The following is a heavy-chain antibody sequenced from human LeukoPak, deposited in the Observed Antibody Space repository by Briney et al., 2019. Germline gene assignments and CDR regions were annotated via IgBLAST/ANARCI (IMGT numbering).Heavy chain of an antibody. CDR2: INPDSGFT. CDR3: APTPEAYTSNWNV. D-gene: IGHD1-1*01. Sequence: ASAKVSCKTSGYTFTDDYMHWVRQAPGQGLEFMGWINPDSGFTNYAQKFQGRVTMTRDTSISTAYLEVRRLRSDDTAVYYCAPTPEAYTSNWNVWGQGTLVTVSS. J-gene: IGHJ4*02. V-gene: IGHV1-2*02. CDR1: GYTFTDDY.